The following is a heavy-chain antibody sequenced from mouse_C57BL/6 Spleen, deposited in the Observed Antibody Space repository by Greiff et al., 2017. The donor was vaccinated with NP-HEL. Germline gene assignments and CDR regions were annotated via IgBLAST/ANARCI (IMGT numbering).Heavy chain of an antibody. Sequence: VQLQQSGPVLVKPGASVKMSCKASGYTFTDYYMNWVKQSHGKSLEWIGVINPYNGGTSYNQKFKGKATLTVDKSSSTAYMELNSLTSEDSAVYYCARLFTTVVAKGFAYWGQGTLVTVSA. CDR3: ARLFTTVVAKGFAY. CDR2: INPYNGGT. J-gene: IGHJ3*01. V-gene: IGHV1-19*01. CDR1: GYTFTDYY. D-gene: IGHD1-1*01.